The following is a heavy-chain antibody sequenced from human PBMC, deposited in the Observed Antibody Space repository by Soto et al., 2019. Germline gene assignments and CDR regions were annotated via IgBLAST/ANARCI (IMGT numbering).Heavy chain of an antibody. CDR3: AREMGYCSSSSCWGGFDP. D-gene: IGHD2-2*01. J-gene: IGHJ5*02. CDR1: GYTFTGYY. V-gene: IGHV1-2*02. CDR2: INPNSGGT. Sequence: ASVKVSCKASGYTFTGYYIHWVRQAPGQGLEWMGWINPNSGGTNCAQKFQGRVTMTRDTSISRAYMELSRLGSDDTAVYHCAREMGYCSSSSCWGGFDPWGQGTLVTVSS.